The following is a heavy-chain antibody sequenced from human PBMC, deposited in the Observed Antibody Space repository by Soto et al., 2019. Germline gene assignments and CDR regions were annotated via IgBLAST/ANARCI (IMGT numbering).Heavy chain of an antibody. CDR3: ARERPDGSRLDP. D-gene: IGHD6-13*01. Sequence: QVQLQESGPGLVKPSQTLSLTCTVSGGSISSGDYYWSWIRQPPGKGLEWIGYIYNSGSTYYNPSLKSRVTISVDTSRNQFALKLSSVTAADTAVYYCARERPDGSRLDPWGQGTLVTVSS. V-gene: IGHV4-30-4*01. J-gene: IGHJ5*02. CDR1: GGSISSGDYY. CDR2: IYNSGST.